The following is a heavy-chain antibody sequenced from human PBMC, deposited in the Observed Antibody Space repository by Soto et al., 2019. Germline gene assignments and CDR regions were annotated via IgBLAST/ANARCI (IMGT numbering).Heavy chain of an antibody. CDR1: GFTFSNHV. V-gene: IGHV3-48*01. CDR2: INRDSNT. D-gene: IGHD3-9*01. CDR3: ERVFWGYYDILTGSGKYYYFMDV. Sequence: GGSLRLSCAASGFTFSNHVMNWVRQAPGRELEWVSSINRDSNTFYADSVKGRFTISRDNSNNTLYLQMNSLRAEDTAVYYCERVFWGYYDILTGSGKYYYFMDVWGKGTTVTV. J-gene: IGHJ6*03.